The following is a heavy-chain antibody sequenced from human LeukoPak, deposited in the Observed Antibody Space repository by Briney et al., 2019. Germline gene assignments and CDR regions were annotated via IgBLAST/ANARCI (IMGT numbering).Heavy chain of an antibody. D-gene: IGHD3-22*01. J-gene: IGHJ4*02. CDR1: GYTFTGYG. CDR2: ISAYKGST. CDR3: ARADSGGYYVAYWY. Sequence: GASVKLSCKASGYTFTGYGIIWVRQAPGQGLEWLGWISAYKGSTKYPQMFQGRVTVTTDTSTSTAYMELRSLRSDDTAVYYCARADSGGYYVAYWYWGQGTLVTVSS. V-gene: IGHV1-18*01.